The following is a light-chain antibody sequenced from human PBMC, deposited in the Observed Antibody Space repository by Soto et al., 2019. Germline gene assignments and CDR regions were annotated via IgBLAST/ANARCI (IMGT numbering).Light chain of an antibody. CDR2: GAS. J-gene: IGKJ5*01. V-gene: IGKV1D-12*01. CDR1: HGISS. Sequence: DIQMTKYPSAVSAFVGDRVTITCRASHGISSLAWDQHKAGRAPKLLIFGASSLQSGVPSRSRGSGSGTDFTLTISSLQPEDFATYYCQQANSFPITSGQGTRLEIK. CDR3: QQANSFPIT.